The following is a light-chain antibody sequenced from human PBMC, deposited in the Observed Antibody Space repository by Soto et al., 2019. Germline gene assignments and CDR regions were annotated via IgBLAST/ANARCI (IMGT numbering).Light chain of an antibody. V-gene: IGKV3-20*01. CDR3: QLYGSSLWT. CDR2: GAS. Sequence: IAMTQTPPTHSVTHGQQASISCKSSQSLLHSNGKTYLAWYQQKPGQAPRLLIYGASRRATGIPDRFSGSGSGTDFTLTISRLEPEDFAVYYCQLYGSSLWTFGQGTKVDI. J-gene: IGKJ1*01. CDR1: QSLLHSNGKTY.